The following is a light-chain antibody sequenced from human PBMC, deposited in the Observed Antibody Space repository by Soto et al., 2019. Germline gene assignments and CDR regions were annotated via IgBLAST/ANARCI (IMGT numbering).Light chain of an antibody. CDR3: CSYAGSSTYV. V-gene: IGLV2-23*01. J-gene: IGLJ1*01. CDR2: EGS. CDR1: SSNVGGYIL. Sequence: QSVLTQPASVSGAPGQTVTISCTGTSSNVGGYILVSWYQQLPGTAPKLMIYEGSKRPSGVSTRFSGSKSGATASLTISGLQAEDESDYYCCSYAGSSTYVFGTGTKVTVL.